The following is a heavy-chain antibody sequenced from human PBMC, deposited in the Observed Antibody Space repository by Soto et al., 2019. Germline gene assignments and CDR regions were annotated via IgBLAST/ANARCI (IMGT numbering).Heavy chain of an antibody. Sequence: GGSLRLSCAASGFTFSSYGMHWVRQAPGKGLEWVAVISYDGSNKYYADSVKGRFTISRENAKNSLYLQMDSLRAGDTAVYYCARDRDGSSHLDYWGQGTLVTVSS. V-gene: IGHV3-30*03. CDR3: ARDRDGSSHLDY. CDR2: ISYDGSNK. D-gene: IGHD1-26*01. CDR1: GFTFSSYG. J-gene: IGHJ4*02.